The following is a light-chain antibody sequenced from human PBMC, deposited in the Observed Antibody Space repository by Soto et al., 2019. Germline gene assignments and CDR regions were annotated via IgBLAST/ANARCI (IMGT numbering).Light chain of an antibody. V-gene: IGKV2-28*01. CDR1: TSLLHSNGYNC. CDR3: MQALQTPLT. J-gene: IGKJ4*01. Sequence: DIVMTQCPLSLPVTPGETASISCRSSTSLLHSNGYNCLDWYVQKPGQSPQLLIYFGSYRASGVPDRFSGSGSGTDFTLKISRVEAEDVGVYYCMQALQTPLTFGGGTKVEIK. CDR2: FGS.